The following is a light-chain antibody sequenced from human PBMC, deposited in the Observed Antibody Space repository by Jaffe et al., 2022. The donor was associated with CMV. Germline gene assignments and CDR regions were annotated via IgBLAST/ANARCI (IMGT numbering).Light chain of an antibody. CDR1: QDITND. Sequence: DIQMTQSPSSLSASVGDRVTITCRTSQDITNDLDWFQQIPGKAPKRLIHSASILQSEVPSRFSGSGSGTEFTLTISSLQPEDFATYYCLQHRTFPYTFGQGTKLDIK. V-gene: IGKV1-17*01. J-gene: IGKJ2*01. CDR2: SAS. CDR3: LQHRTFPYT.